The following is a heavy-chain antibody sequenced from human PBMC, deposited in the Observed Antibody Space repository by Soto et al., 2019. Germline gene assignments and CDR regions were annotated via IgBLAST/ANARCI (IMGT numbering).Heavy chain of an antibody. J-gene: IGHJ4*02. CDR1: GFTFSNYW. V-gene: IGHV3-7*01. Sequence: EVQLVESGGGLVQPGGSLRLSCEASGFTFSNYWMSWVRQAPGKGLEWVANINQDGSEKYFVGSVNGRFTISRDNAKNSLFLRVNSLRAEDTAVYYCARETRENGYFDYWGQGTLVTVSS. CDR3: ARETRENGYFDY. CDR2: INQDGSEK.